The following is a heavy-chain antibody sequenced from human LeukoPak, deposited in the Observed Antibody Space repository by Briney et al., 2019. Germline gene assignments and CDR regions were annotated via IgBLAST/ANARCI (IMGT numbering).Heavy chain of an antibody. J-gene: IGHJ4*02. V-gene: IGHV1-69*13. Sequence: SVKVSCKASGGTFISYAISWVRQAPGQGLEWMGGIIPIFGTANYAQKFQGRVTITADESTSTAYMELSSLRSEDTAVYYCASPLDYYDSSGYMWGQGTLVTVSS. CDR3: ASPLDYYDSSGYM. CDR2: IIPIFGTA. CDR1: GGTFISYA. D-gene: IGHD3-22*01.